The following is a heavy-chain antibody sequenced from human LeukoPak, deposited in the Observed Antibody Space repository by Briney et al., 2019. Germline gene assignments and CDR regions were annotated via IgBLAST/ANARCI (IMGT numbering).Heavy chain of an antibody. J-gene: IGHJ3*02. CDR1: GGSISSSSYF. CDR3: ARRAFGGTEMATIMGAFDI. Sequence: PSETLSLTCTVSGGSISSSSYFWGWIRQPPGKGLEWIGSIYYSGSTYYNPSLKSRVTISVDTSKNQFSPKLSSVTAADTAVYYCARRAFGGTEMATIMGAFDIWGQGTMVTVSS. V-gene: IGHV4-39*01. D-gene: IGHD5-24*01. CDR2: IYYSGST.